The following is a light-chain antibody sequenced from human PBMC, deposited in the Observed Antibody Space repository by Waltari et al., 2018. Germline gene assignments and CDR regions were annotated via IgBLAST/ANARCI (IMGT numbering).Light chain of an antibody. CDR2: DVS. CDR3: NAYTATDTYV. V-gene: IGLV2-14*03. Sequence: SALTQPASMSGSPGQSITISCTGTRSDIGLYDYVSWYQQHPGKAPKLIISDVSQRPSGVTARFSGSKSGYTASLTISGLQTEDEADYYCNAYTATDTYVFGSGTTVTVL. CDR1: RSDIGLYDY. J-gene: IGLJ1*01.